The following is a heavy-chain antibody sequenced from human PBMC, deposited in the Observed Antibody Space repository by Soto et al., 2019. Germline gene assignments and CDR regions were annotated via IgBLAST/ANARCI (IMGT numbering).Heavy chain of an antibody. CDR1: GYTFTSYG. Sequence: PSVKVSCKASGYTFTSYGISWVRQAPGQGLEWMGWISAYNGNTNYAQKLQGRVTMTTDTSTSTAYMELRSLRSDDTAVYYCARDRAPYYHHSSGYYGLAYFAYWGQGTLVTISS. V-gene: IGHV1-18*01. J-gene: IGHJ4*02. CDR2: ISAYNGNT. CDR3: ARDRAPYYHHSSGYYGLAYFAY. D-gene: IGHD3-22*01.